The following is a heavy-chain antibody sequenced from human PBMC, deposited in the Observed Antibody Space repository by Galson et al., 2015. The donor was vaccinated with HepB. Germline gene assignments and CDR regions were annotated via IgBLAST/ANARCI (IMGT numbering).Heavy chain of an antibody. V-gene: IGHV3-7*03. D-gene: IGHD6-25*01. Sequence: SLRLSCAVSGFTFSSGNWMSWVRQAPGKGLEWVANINEDGRRKNYVDSVKGRFTISRDNAKNSVYLQMNSLRAEDTAVYYCARELSWRGRDYCGQGTLVIVSS. CDR2: INEDGRRK. CDR3: ARELSWRGRDY. J-gene: IGHJ4*02. CDR1: GFTFSSGNW.